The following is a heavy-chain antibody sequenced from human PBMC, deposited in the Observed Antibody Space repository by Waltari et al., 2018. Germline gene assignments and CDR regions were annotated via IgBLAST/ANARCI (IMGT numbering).Heavy chain of an antibody. CDR3: ATAAGCSGGSCYPNDAFDI. CDR1: GYTFTDYY. D-gene: IGHD2-15*01. Sequence: EVQLVQSAAEVKKPGATVKISCKVSGYTFTDYYMPWVQQAPGQGLEWMGLVDPEDGATLSPPQFQGRVTITADTSTDTAYMELSSLRSEDTAVYYCATAAGCSGGSCYPNDAFDIWGQGTMVTVSS. V-gene: IGHV1-69-2*01. CDR2: VDPEDGAT. J-gene: IGHJ3*02.